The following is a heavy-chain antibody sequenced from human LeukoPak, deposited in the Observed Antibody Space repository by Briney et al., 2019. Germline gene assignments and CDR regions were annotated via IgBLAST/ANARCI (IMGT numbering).Heavy chain of an antibody. CDR1: GFTFDDYA. CDR3: AKEMAAAGAGYFDY. J-gene: IGHJ4*02. Sequence: GGSLRLSRAASGFTFDDYAMHWVRQAPGKGLEWVSGISWNSGSIGYADSVKGRFTISRDNAKNSLYLQMNSLRAEDTAFYYCAKEMAAAGAGYFDYWGQGTLVTVSS. V-gene: IGHV3-9*01. CDR2: ISWNSGSI. D-gene: IGHD6-13*01.